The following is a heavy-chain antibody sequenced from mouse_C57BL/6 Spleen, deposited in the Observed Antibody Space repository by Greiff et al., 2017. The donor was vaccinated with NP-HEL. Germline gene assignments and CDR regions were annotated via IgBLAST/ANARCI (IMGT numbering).Heavy chain of an antibody. D-gene: IGHD1-1*01. J-gene: IGHJ2*01. V-gene: IGHV1-15*01. Sequence: QVQLKESGAELVRSGASVTLSCKASGYTFTDDEMHWVKQTSVYGLDWIGAFVPETGGTAYNQKFKGKARLTADISSSTAYMELRSLTSEDSAVYYCTRTTVVASRDYWGGGTTLTVSS. CDR2: FVPETGGT. CDR3: TRTTVVASRDY. CDR1: GYTFTDDE.